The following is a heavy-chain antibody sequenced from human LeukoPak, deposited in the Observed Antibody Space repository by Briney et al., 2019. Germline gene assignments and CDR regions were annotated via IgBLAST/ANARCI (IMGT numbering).Heavy chain of an antibody. Sequence: ASVKVSCKASGHTFTSYGISWVRQAPGQGLEWMGWISAYNGNTNYAQKLQGRVTMTTDTSTSTAYMELRSLRSDDTAVYYCARGGPDYGDYEIYFDYWGQGTLVTVSS. CDR2: ISAYNGNT. CDR1: GHTFTSYG. J-gene: IGHJ4*02. D-gene: IGHD4-17*01. V-gene: IGHV1-18*01. CDR3: ARGGPDYGDYEIYFDY.